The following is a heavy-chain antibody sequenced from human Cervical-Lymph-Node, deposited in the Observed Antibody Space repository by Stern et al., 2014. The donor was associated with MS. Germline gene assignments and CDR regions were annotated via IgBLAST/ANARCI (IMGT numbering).Heavy chain of an antibody. V-gene: IGHV3-74*01. J-gene: IGHJ4*02. CDR3: ARDALAHGHTPDC. CDR2: LNSDASSA. Sequence: EVQLVESGGGLVQPGGSLRLSCAASGFTFSDYWMHWVRQVPGKGPVWVSRLNSDASSAVYADFVKGRFTISRDNAKDTLYLQMNNLRAEDTGVYYCARDALAHGHTPDCWGQGTLVTVSS. CDR1: GFTFSDYW.